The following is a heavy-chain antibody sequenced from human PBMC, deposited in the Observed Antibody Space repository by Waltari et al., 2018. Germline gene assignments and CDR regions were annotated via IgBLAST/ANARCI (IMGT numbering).Heavy chain of an antibody. Sequence: QLQLQESGPGLVKPSATLSLTCTVSVGAIGSRTYSWGWIRHPSGTGLEWIGRLYYSGSTYYTPSLKGRVTMSLDTSKNQFPLKLSSVTAADTAVYYCARQQGGYYYDSSGYSYYYYGMDVWGQGTTVTVSS. V-gene: IGHV4-39*01. CDR2: LYYSGST. J-gene: IGHJ6*02. CDR1: VGAIGSRTYS. CDR3: ARQQGGYYYDSSGYSYYYYGMDV. D-gene: IGHD3-22*01.